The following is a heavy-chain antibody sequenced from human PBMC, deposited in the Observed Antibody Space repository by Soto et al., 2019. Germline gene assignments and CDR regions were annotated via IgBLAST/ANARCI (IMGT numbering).Heavy chain of an antibody. Sequence: ASVKVSCKVSGYTLTELSMHWVRQAPGKGLEWMGGFDPEDGETIYAQKFQGRVTMTEDTPTDTAYMELSSLRSEDTAVYYCATSTYYYGSGRRHFDYWGQGTLVTVSS. CDR3: ATSTYYYGSGRRHFDY. V-gene: IGHV1-24*01. CDR2: FDPEDGET. D-gene: IGHD3-10*01. J-gene: IGHJ4*02. CDR1: GYTLTELS.